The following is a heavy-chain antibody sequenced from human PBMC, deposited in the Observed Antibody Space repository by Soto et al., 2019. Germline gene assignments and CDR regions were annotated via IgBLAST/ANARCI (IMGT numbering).Heavy chain of an antibody. CDR2: ISGYNGDT. CDR1: GYTFTSYG. V-gene: IGHV1-18*01. Sequence: QVQLVQSGGEVKQPGASVKVSCTTSGYTFTSYGISWVRQAPGQGLEWMGWISGYNGDTKYVQKFQGRVTLTTDTSTNTAYMEVRSLRSDDTAVYYCARDWVGDLAYWGQGTLVTVSS. D-gene: IGHD4-17*01. J-gene: IGHJ4*02. CDR3: ARDWVGDLAY.